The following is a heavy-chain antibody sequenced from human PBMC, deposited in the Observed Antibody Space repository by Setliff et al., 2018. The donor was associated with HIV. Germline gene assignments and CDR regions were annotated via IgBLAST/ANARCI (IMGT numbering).Heavy chain of an antibody. CDR2: ISSSSSSI. V-gene: IGHV3-48*01. Sequence: GSLRLSCAASGFTFSDVWMHWVRQAPGKGLEWVSYISSSSSSIYHADSVKGRFTISRDNAKNTLYLQMNRLRAEDTALYYCVRGPQFRPHWGQGTLVTVSS. CDR3: VRGPQFRPH. CDR1: GFTFSDVW. J-gene: IGHJ4*02.